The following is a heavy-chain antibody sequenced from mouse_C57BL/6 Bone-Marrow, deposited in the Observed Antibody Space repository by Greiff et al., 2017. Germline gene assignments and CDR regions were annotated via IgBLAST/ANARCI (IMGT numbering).Heavy chain of an antibody. CDR3: TVELRLAY. CDR1: GFTFSNYW. Sequence: EVKLVESGGGLVQPGGSMKLSCVASGFTFSNYWMNWVRQSPEKGLEWVAQIRLKSYNYATYYAESVKGRFTISRDDSKSGVYLQMNNLRAEDTGIYYCTVELRLAYWGQGTLVTVSA. V-gene: IGHV6-3*01. J-gene: IGHJ3*01. D-gene: IGHD3-2*02. CDR2: IRLKSYNYAT.